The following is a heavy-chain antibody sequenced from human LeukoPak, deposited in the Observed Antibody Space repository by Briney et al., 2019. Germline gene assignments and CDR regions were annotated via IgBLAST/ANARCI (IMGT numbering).Heavy chain of an antibody. J-gene: IGHJ4*02. CDR3: ETYMSWWVTVDF. Sequence: GGSLRLSCAASGFSFSPNAMSWFRQAPGRGLEWVAGVGGDGRTHYTDSVRGRFTISRDNSENTLHLQMNSLRVDDTAVYYCETYMSWWVTVDFWGQGTLVTVSS. CDR2: VGGDGRT. D-gene: IGHD2-21*02. CDR1: GFSFSPNA. V-gene: IGHV3-23*01.